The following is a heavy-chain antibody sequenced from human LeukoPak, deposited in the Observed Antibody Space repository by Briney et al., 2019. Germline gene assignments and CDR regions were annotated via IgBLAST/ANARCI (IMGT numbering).Heavy chain of an antibody. CDR2: INSDGSST. CDR3: ARAGVYNGYDY. CDR1: GFTFSGYW. D-gene: IGHD5-12*01. V-gene: IGHV3-74*01. J-gene: IGHJ4*02. Sequence: PGRSLRLSCAASGFTFSGYWMHWVRQAPGKGLVWVSRINSDGSSTNYADLVKGRFTISRDNAKKTLYLQMSSLRVDDTAVYYCARAGVYNGYDYWGQGTLVTVSS.